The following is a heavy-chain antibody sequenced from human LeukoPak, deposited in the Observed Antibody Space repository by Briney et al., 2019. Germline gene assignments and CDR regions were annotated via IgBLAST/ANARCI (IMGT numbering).Heavy chain of an antibody. V-gene: IGHV3-7*01. J-gene: IGHJ4*02. Sequence: GGSLRLSRAASGFPFSSYWMSWVRQAPGKGREWVANIKQDGSDKYYVDSVKGRFTMSRDNAKNSLYLQMNSLRGEDTAVYYCARLTGTTGFDYWGQGTLVTVSS. CDR1: GFPFSSYW. D-gene: IGHD1-1*01. CDR3: ARLTGTTGFDY. CDR2: IKQDGSDK.